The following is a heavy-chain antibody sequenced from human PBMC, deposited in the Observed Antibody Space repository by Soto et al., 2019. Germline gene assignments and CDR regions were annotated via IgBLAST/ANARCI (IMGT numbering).Heavy chain of an antibody. V-gene: IGHV4-4*02. CDR2: VAQSGYL. CDR1: SGSITSSLW. D-gene: IGHD5-12*01. CDR3: ARNRYGGYDFDS. J-gene: IGHJ4*02. Sequence: QVQLQESGPGLVKPSGTLSLTCTVSSGSITSSLWWSWVRQSPGKGLEWIGEVAQSGYLQSIPSLKSRLTISLDKSTNRFSLRLTSVPDADTAVYYCARNRYGGYDFDSWGQGSLVTVSS.